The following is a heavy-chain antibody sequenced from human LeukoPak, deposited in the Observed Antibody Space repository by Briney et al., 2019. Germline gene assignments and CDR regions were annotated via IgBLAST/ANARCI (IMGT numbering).Heavy chain of an antibody. Sequence: PSETLSLTCTVSGGSISSGGYYWSWIRQPPGKGLEWIGYIYHSGSTHYNPSLKSRVTISVDRSKNQFSLKLSSVTAADTAVYYCARRIGTNAYYYDSNGYYAYWGQGTLVTVSS. V-gene: IGHV4-30-2*01. CDR1: GGSISSGGYY. D-gene: IGHD3-22*01. CDR2: IYHSGST. J-gene: IGHJ4*02. CDR3: ARRIGTNAYYYDSNGYYAY.